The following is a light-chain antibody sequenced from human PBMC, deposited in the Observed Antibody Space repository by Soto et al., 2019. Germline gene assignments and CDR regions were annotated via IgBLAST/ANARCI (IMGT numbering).Light chain of an antibody. CDR2: GAS. J-gene: IGKJ4*01. Sequence: IHMTQSPSSLSASVGDRVTLTFRASETISHYLNWYQQKPGKAPKLLIYGASKLQSGVPSRFSASGSGTDFTLTIASLQAEDFATYYCQQSSSTPLTFGGGTKVDIK. V-gene: IGKV1-39*01. CDR3: QQSSSTPLT. CDR1: ETISHY.